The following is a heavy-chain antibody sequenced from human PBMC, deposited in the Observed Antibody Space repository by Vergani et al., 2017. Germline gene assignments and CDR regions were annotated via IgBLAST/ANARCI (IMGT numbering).Heavy chain of an antibody. CDR2: IYYSGST. Sequence: QVQLQESGPGLVKPSETLSLTCTVSNDSVSNTFYYWGWIRQTPGKGLEWIGRIYYSGSTYYNPSLESRVTMSVDTSKSQFSLKLSSVTAADTAVYYCTRHWALVAANYWFDHWGQGTLVTVSS. CDR3: TRHWALVAANYWFDH. D-gene: IGHD2-15*01. V-gene: IGHV4-39*01. J-gene: IGHJ5*02. CDR1: NDSVSNTFYY.